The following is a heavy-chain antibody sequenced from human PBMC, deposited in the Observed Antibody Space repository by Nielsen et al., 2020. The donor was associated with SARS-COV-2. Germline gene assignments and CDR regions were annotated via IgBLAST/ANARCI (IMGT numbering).Heavy chain of an antibody. J-gene: IGHJ4*02. CDR1: GYRFTSYA. D-gene: IGHD6-19*01. Sequence: ASVKVSCKASGYRFTSYAIQWVRQAPGQGLEWMGIINPNGGSTSSAQKFQGRVTMTRDTSTSTVYMEVSSLRSEDTAVYYCARDPAVTGHFDYWGQGTLVTVSS. CDR3: ARDPAVTGHFDY. V-gene: IGHV1-46*01. CDR2: INPNGGST.